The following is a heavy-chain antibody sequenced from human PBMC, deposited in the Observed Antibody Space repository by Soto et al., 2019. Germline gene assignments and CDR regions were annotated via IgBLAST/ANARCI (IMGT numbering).Heavy chain of an antibody. V-gene: IGHV1-69*13. D-gene: IGHD6-19*01. CDR1: GGTFSSYA. CDR2: IIPIFGTA. J-gene: IGHJ6*02. CDR3: STGYSSGWYGGVGMDV. Sequence: SVKVSRKASGGTFSSYAISWVRQAPGQGLEWMGGIIPIFGTANYAQKFQGRVTITADESTSTAYMELSSLRSEDTAVYYCSTGYSSGWYGGVGMDVWGQGTTVTVSS.